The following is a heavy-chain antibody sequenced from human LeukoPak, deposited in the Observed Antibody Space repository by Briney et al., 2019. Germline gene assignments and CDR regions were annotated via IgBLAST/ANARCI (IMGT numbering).Heavy chain of an antibody. CDR2: ISAYNGNT. D-gene: IGHD2-15*01. CDR1: GYTFPSYS. Sequence: ASVKLYCKASGYTFPSYSIIWVRQPPGQGLEWMGWISAYNGNTIYAQKVKGRVTMTTDTSTSTAYMELRSLKDDDTAVYFCARASYCSDGSCYSDYWGQGTLVTVSS. CDR3: ARASYCSDGSCYSDY. J-gene: IGHJ4*02. V-gene: IGHV1-18*01.